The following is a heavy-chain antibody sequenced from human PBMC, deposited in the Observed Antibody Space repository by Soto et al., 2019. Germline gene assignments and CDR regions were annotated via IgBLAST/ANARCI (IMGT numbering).Heavy chain of an antibody. CDR1: GGSISSYY. CDR2: IYYSGST. CDR3: ARAITIFGVVNLEYYFDY. J-gene: IGHJ4*02. Sequence: PSETLSLTCTVSGGSISSYYWSWIRQPPGKGLEWIGYIYYSGSTNYNPSLKSRVTISVDTSKNQFSLKLSSVTAADTAVYYCARAITIFGVVNLEYYFDYWGQGTLVTVSS. V-gene: IGHV4-59*12. D-gene: IGHD3-3*01.